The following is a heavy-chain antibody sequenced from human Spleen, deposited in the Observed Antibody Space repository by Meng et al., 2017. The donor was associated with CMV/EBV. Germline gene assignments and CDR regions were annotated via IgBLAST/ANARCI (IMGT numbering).Heavy chain of an antibody. D-gene: IGHD2-2*01. J-gene: IGHJ5*02. CDR3: ARDLQYCGSTSCYDDCFDP. CDR2: IRADDGDT. CDR1: FTDYG. V-gene: IGHV1-18*01. Sequence: FTDYGISWVRQAPGQGLEWMGWIRADDGDTNYARSLRGRVTMTTDTSTTTAYMELRSLRSDDTAVYYCARDLQYCGSTSCYDDCFDPWGQGTLVTVSS.